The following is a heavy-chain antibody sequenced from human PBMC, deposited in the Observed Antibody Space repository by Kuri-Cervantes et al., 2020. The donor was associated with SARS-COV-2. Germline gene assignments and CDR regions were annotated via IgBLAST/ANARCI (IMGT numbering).Heavy chain of an antibody. D-gene: IGHD3-3*01. CDR1: GGSISSSSYY. Sequence: GSLRLSCTVSGGSISSSSYYWGWIRQPPGKGLEWIGSIYYSGSTYYNPSLKSRVTISVDTSKNQFSLKLSSVTAADTAVYYCARGSVGAIFGVVTHYYYMDVWGKGTTVTVSS. V-gene: IGHV4-39*01. CDR2: IYYSGST. CDR3: ARGSVGAIFGVVTHYYYMDV. J-gene: IGHJ6*03.